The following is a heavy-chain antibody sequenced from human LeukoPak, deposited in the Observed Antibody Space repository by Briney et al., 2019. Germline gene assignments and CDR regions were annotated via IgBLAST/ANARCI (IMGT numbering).Heavy chain of an antibody. CDR3: ARVGQWLVRLIDY. CDR2: INHSGST. V-gene: IGHV4-34*01. D-gene: IGHD6-19*01. Sequence: SETLSLTCAVYGESFSGYYWSWIRQPPGKGLEWIGEINHSGSTNYNPSLKSRVTISVDTSKNQFSLKLSSVTAADTAVYYCARVGQWLVRLIDYWGQGTLVTVSS. CDR1: GESFSGYY. J-gene: IGHJ4*02.